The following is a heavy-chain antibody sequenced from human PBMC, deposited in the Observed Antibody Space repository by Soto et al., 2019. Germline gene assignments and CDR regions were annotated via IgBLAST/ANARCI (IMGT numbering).Heavy chain of an antibody. Sequence: PGGSLRLSCAASGFTFSNYPMNWVRQAPGKGLEWISYSSSDSGTVYYADSVKGRFTISRDNAKNSLYLQMNSLRAEDTAVYYCAKEAPMVRGVITLLFDYWGQGTLVTVSS. J-gene: IGHJ4*02. CDR1: GFTFSNYP. CDR2: SSSDSGTV. D-gene: IGHD3-10*01. CDR3: AKEAPMVRGVITLLFDY. V-gene: IGHV3-48*01.